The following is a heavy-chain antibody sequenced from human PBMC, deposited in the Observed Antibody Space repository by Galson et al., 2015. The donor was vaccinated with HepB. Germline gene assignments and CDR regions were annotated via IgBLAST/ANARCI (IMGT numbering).Heavy chain of an antibody. CDR3: ARDGVVAALDY. CDR2: IWYDGSNK. V-gene: IGHV3-33*08. CDR1: GFTFSSYG. J-gene: IGHJ4*02. D-gene: IGHD2-15*01. Sequence: SLRLSCAASGFTFSSYGMHWVRQAPGKGLEWVAVIWYDGSNKYYADSVKGRFTISRDNSKNTLYLQMNSLRAEDTAVYYCARDGVVAALDYWGQGTLVTVSS.